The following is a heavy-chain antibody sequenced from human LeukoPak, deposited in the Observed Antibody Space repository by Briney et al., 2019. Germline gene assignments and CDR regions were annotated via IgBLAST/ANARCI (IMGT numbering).Heavy chain of an antibody. V-gene: IGHV1-24*01. J-gene: IGHJ4*02. D-gene: IGHD6-19*01. CDR2: FDPEDGET. CDR1: GYTLTELS. CDR3: ATLGSGWYNY. Sequence: GASVKVSCKVSGYTLTELSMHWVRQAPGKGLEWMGGFDPEDGETIYAQKFQGRVTMTEGTSTDTAYMELSSLRSEDTAVYYCATLGSGWYNYWGQGTLVTVSS.